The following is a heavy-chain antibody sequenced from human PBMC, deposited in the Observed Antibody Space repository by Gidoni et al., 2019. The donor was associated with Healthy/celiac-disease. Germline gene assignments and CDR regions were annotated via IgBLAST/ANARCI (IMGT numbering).Heavy chain of an antibody. CDR1: GFPFSNAW. J-gene: IGHJ4*02. Sequence: EVQLVESGGGLVKPGGSLRLSCAASGFPFSNAWMSWVRQAPGKGLGWVGRIKGKTDGGTTDYAAPVKGRFTISRDDSKNTLYLQMNSLKTEDTAVYYCTSRLHRYGDYDLSDYWGQGTLVTVSS. D-gene: IGHD4-17*01. CDR3: TSRLHRYGDYDLSDY. CDR2: IKGKTDGGTT. V-gene: IGHV3-15*01.